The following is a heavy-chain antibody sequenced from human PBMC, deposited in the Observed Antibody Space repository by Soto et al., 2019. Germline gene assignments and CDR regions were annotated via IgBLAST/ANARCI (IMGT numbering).Heavy chain of an antibody. CDR3: ARESPYCSGGSCYGGIDY. V-gene: IGHV4-61*01. CDR2: IYYSGST. D-gene: IGHD2-15*01. J-gene: IGHJ4*02. Sequence: SETLSLTCTFSCGSVISGSYYWSWIRQPPGKGLEWIGYIYYSGSTNYNPSLKSRVTISVDTSKNQFSLKLSSVTAADTAVYYCARESPYCSGGSCYGGIDYWGQGTLVTVSS. CDR1: CGSVISGSYY.